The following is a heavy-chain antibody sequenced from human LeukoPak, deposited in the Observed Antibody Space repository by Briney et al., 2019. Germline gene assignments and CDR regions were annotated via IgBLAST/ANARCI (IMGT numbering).Heavy chain of an antibody. J-gene: IGHJ4*02. V-gene: IGHV4-39*01. D-gene: IGHD2-15*01. CDR1: GGSISSSSYY. Sequence: SETLSLTCTVSGGSISSSSYYWGWIRQPPGKGLEWIGSIYYSGSTYYNPSLKSRVTISVDTSKNQLSLKLSSVTAADTAVYYCARHVSATLGYFDYWGQGTLVTVSS. CDR2: IYYSGST. CDR3: ARHVSATLGYFDY.